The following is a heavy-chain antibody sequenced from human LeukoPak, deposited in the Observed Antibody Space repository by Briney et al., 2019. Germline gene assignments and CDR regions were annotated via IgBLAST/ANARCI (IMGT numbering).Heavy chain of an antibody. CDR3: ARGVFYCSGGSCYSHYYYGMDV. CDR1: GGTFSSYA. J-gene: IGHJ6*02. V-gene: IGHV1-69*04. CDR2: IIPILGIA. D-gene: IGHD2-15*01. Sequence: GASVKVSCKASGGTFSSYAISWVRQAPGQGLEWMGRIIPILGIANYAQKFQGRVTITADESTSTAYMELSSLRSEDTAVYYCARGVFYCSGGSCYSHYYYGMDVWGQGTTVTVSS.